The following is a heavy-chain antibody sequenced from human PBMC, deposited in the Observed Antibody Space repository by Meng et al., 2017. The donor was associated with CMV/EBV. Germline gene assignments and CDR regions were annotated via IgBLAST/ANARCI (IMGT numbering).Heavy chain of an antibody. J-gene: IGHJ4*02. CDR2: ISSSSSYI. V-gene: IGHV3-21*01. CDR3: AREGVPAAKTGYFDY. CDR1: GFTFSSYS. Sequence: GESLKISCAASGFTFSSYSMNWVRQAPGKGLEWVSSISSSSSYIYYADSVKGRFTISRDNDKNSLYLQMNSLRAEDTAVYYCAREGVPAAKTGYFDYWGQGTLVTVSS. D-gene: IGHD2-2*01.